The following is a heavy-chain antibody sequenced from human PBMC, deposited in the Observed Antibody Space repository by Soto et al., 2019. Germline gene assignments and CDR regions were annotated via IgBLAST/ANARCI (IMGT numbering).Heavy chain of an antibody. CDR3: ATQTISYTWGV. V-gene: IGHV4-4*02. J-gene: IGHJ6*01. D-gene: IGHD3-16*01. CDR2: LHHDGTT. CDR1: GGPITTTTW. Sequence: QVQLQESGPGLVKPSETLSLTCAVSGGPITTTTWWAWVRLPPGKGLEWIGELHHDGTTNYNPSLESRITMSLDKSNNHFSLKLTSVTAADTAIYYCATQTISYTWGVWGRGPTVTVSS.